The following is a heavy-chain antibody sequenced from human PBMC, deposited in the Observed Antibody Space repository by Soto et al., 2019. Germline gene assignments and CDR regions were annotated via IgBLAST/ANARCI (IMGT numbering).Heavy chain of an antibody. J-gene: IGHJ6*02. V-gene: IGHV1-69*02. D-gene: IGHD3-3*01. CDR2: IIPVLDVE. CDR1: GGSFTNFI. Sequence: QVQLVQSGAEVKKPGSSVKVSCQASGGSFTNFIVTWVRQAPGQGLEWMGRIIPVLDVEYYAQKFQGRLPITEDKSTNSAYMELSSLSFEEPAGYYCAKSLNPGSGTPYDDAMHVWGLGTTVTVSS. CDR3: AKSLNPGSGTPYDDAMHV.